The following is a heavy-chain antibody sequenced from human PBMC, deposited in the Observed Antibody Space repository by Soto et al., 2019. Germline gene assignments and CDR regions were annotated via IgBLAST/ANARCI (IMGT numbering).Heavy chain of an antibody. CDR3: ARGHSTDCSNGVCSFFYNHEMDV. Sequence: QVQLVQSGAEVKKPGSSVKVSCKASGGTFSSYGISWVRQAPGQGLEWMGGIIPIFDTAKYAQKFQGRVTITADKSTSTAYMEVSSLRSEDTAVYYCARGHSTDCSNGVCSFFYNHEMDVWGQGTTVTVSS. CDR1: GGTFSSYG. D-gene: IGHD2-8*01. V-gene: IGHV1-69*06. J-gene: IGHJ6*02. CDR2: IIPIFDTA.